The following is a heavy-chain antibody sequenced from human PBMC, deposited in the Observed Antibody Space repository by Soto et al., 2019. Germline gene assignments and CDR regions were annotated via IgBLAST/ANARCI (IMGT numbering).Heavy chain of an antibody. J-gene: IGHJ4*02. CDR3: ERRGSRSWYGY. CDR2: IYYSGST. Sequence: QLQLQESGPGLVKPSETLSLTCTVSGGSISSSSYYWGWIRQPPGKGLEWIGSIYYSGSTYYNPSLKSRVTISVDTSKNQFSLKLSSVTAADKGVDYWERRGSRSWYGYWGQGTLVTVSS. CDR1: GGSISSSSYY. V-gene: IGHV4-39*01. D-gene: IGHD6-13*01.